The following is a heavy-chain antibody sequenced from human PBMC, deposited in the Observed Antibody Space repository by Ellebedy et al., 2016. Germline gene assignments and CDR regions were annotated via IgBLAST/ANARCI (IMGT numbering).Heavy chain of an antibody. CDR3: ARDLGWSTVVTTSWFNP. CDR1: GYTFTSYG. V-gene: IGHV1-18*01. D-gene: IGHD4-23*01. Sequence: ASVKVSCXASGYTFTSYGISWVRQAPGQGLEWMGWISAYNGNTNYAQKLQGRVTMTTDTSTSTAYMELRSLRSDDTAVYYCARDLGWSTVVTTSWFNPWGQGTLVTVSS. CDR2: ISAYNGNT. J-gene: IGHJ5*02.